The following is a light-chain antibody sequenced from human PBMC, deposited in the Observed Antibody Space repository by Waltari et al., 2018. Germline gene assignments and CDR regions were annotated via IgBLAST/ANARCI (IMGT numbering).Light chain of an antibody. CDR2: GAS. CDR1: QSVTSE. J-gene: IGKJ4*01. V-gene: IGKV3-15*01. CDR3: QHYSDWPLT. Sequence: IVMTQSPATLSVSPGERAPLPCRASQSVTSELAWYQQKPGQAPRLLIYGASTRATGIPDRFSGSGSGTEFTLTISSLQSEDFVLYYCQHYSDWPLTFGGGTKVEI.